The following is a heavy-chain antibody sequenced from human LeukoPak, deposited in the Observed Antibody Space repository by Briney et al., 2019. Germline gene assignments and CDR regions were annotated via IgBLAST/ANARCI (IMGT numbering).Heavy chain of an antibody. CDR3: ARDLGH. Sequence: GGSLRPSCAASGFTFSNAWMSWVRQAPGRGLEWVSYISSSSTIYYADSVKGRFTISRDNAKNSLYLQMNSLRDEDTAMYYCARDLGHWGQGTLVTVSS. V-gene: IGHV3-69-1*01. J-gene: IGHJ1*01. CDR2: ISSSSTI. CDR1: GFTFSNAW.